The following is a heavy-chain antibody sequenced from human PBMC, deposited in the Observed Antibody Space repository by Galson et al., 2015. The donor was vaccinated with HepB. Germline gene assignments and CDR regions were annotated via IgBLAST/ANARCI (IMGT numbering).Heavy chain of an antibody. D-gene: IGHD5-18*01. CDR1: GFTFSNYD. CDR2: IKQDGSEK. Sequence: SLRLSCAASGFTFSNYDMHWVRQAPGRGLEWVANIKQDGSEKYYVDSVKGRFTISRDNAKNSLYLQMNSLRAEDTAVYYCARCWGYSYGFLNYYSGMDVWGQGTTVTVSS. J-gene: IGHJ6*02. CDR3: ARCWGYSYGFLNYYSGMDV. V-gene: IGHV3-7*01.